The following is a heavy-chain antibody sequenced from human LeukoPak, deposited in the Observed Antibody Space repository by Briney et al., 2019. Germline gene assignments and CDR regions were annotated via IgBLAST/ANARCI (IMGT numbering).Heavy chain of an antibody. V-gene: IGHV3-30-3*01. J-gene: IGHJ6*02. CDR3: ARDCPPVAGYYYYGMDV. D-gene: IGHD6-19*01. Sequence: GGSLRLSCAASGFTFSSYAMHWVRQAPGKGLEWVAVISYDGSNKYYADSVKGRFTISRDNSKNTLYLQMNSLRAEDTAVYYCARDCPPVAGYYYYGMDVWGQGTTVTVSS. CDR2: ISYDGSNK. CDR1: GFTFSSYA.